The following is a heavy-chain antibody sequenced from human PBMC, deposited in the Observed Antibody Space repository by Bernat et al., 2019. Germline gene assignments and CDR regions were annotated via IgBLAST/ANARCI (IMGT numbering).Heavy chain of an antibody. CDR3: ARDRVVWYGELAIDYGIDV. Sequence: QVQLVQSGAEVKKPGASVKVSCKASGYTFTSYYMHWVRQAPGQGLEWMGIINPSGGSTSYAQKFQGRVTMTRDTSTSTVYMELSSLRSEDTAVYYCARDRVVWYGELAIDYGIDVWGQGTTVTVSS. J-gene: IGHJ6*02. CDR2: INPSGGST. D-gene: IGHD3-10*01. CDR1: GYTFTSYY. V-gene: IGHV1-46*03.